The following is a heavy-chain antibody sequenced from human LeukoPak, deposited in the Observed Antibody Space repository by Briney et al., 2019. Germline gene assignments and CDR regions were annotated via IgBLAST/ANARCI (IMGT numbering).Heavy chain of an antibody. V-gene: IGHV3-7*01. CDR3: AKPIYDGSGSV. J-gene: IGHJ6*04. D-gene: IGHD3-10*01. CDR2: IKKDGSEK. CDR1: GFTFSSYW. Sequence: GGSLRLSCAASGFTFSSYWMSWVRQAPGKGLEWVANIKKDGSEKYYVDSVKGRFTISRDNAKTSLYLQMNSLRAEDTAVYYCAKPIYDGSGSVWGKGTTVTISS.